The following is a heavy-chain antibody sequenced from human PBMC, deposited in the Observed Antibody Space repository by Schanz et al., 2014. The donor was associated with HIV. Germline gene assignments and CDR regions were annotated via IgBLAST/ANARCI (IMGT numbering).Heavy chain of an antibody. CDR3: AKAGGGPSPSYYGMDV. D-gene: IGHD3-10*01. V-gene: IGHV3-23*01. CDR1: GLTFRSYA. Sequence: EVQLLESGGGLVQPGRSLRLSCVASGLTFRSYAMSWVRQAPGKGLEWVSRISDSGGSTYYADSVKGRFTISRDNSKNTVDLQMNSLRAEDTAVYYCAKAGGGPSPSYYGMDVWAKGLRSPSP. J-gene: IGHJ6*02. CDR2: ISDSGGST.